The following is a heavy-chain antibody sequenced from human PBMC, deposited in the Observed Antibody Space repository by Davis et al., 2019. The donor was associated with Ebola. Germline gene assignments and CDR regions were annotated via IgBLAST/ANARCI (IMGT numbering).Heavy chain of an antibody. CDR2: ISSSGSTI. J-gene: IGHJ6*02. CDR3: ARDRRDYYDSSGYYRYYYYGMDV. D-gene: IGHD3-22*01. Sequence: PGGSLRLSCAASGFTFSTYSMNWVRQAPGKGLEWVSYISSSGSTIYYADSVKGRFTISRDNAKNSLYLQMNSLRAEDTAVYYCARDRRDYYDSSGYYRYYYYGMDVWGQGTTVTVSS. V-gene: IGHV3-48*04. CDR1: GFTFSTYS.